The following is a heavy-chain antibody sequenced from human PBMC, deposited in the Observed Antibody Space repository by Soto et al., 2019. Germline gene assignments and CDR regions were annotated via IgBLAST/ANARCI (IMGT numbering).Heavy chain of an antibody. CDR1: GFSFSSYA. CDR2: ISGSGGST. J-gene: IGHJ4*02. V-gene: IGHV3-23*01. CDR3: AKPLSDSSSSSPVRELGY. Sequence: PGGSLRLSCAASGFSFSSYAMNWVRQAPGKGLEWVSAISGSGGSTYYADSVKGRFTISRDNSKNTLYLQMNSLRAEDTAVYYCAKPLSDSSSSSPVRELGYWGQGTLVTVSS. D-gene: IGHD6-6*01.